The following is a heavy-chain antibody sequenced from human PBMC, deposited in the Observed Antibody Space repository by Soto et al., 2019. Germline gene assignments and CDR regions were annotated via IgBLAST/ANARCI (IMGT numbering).Heavy chain of an antibody. J-gene: IGHJ6*02. CDR1: GFTFDDYT. V-gene: IGHV3-43*01. D-gene: IGHD6-13*01. Sequence: GGSLRLSCAASGFTFDDYTMHWVRQAPGKGLEWVSLISWDGGSTYYADSVKGRSTISRDNSKNSLYLQMNSLRTEDTALYYCAKDSAAGTYYYYGMDVWGQGTTVTVSS. CDR2: ISWDGGST. CDR3: AKDSAAGTYYYYGMDV.